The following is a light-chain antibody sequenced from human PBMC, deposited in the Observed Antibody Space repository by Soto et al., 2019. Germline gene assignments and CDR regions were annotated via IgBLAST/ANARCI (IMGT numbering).Light chain of an antibody. CDR2: DVS. CDR1: SSDVGGYNY. J-gene: IGLJ1*01. Sequence: ALTQPASVSGSPGQSITISCTGTSSDVGGYNYVSWYQHHPGNAPKLLIYDVSTRPSGVSNRFSGSKSGNTASLTISGLQAEDEADYYCSSYTRPTTRVFGTGTKVTVL. V-gene: IGLV2-14*03. CDR3: SSYTRPTTRV.